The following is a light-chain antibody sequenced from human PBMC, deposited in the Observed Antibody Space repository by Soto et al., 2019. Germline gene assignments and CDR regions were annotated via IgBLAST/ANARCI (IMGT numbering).Light chain of an antibody. CDR2: EDS. CDR3: SAYTSSSTPYV. CDR1: SSDVGGYNY. V-gene: IGLV2-14*01. Sequence: QSALTQPASLSGSPGQSITISCTGTSSDVGGYNYVSWYQQHPGKAPKLMIYEDSNRPSGVSDRFSGSKSGNTASLTISGLQAEDEADYYCSAYTSSSTPYVFGTGTKLTVL. J-gene: IGLJ1*01.